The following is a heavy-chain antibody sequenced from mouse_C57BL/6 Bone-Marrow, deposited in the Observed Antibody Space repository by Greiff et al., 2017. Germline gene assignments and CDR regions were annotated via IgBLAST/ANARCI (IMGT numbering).Heavy chain of an antibody. D-gene: IGHD2-2*01. V-gene: IGHV1-22*01. CDR1: GYTFTDYN. J-gene: IGHJ4*01. CDR3: ANDLLWLRRYYYAMDY. CDR2: INPNNGGT. Sequence: EVQLQQSGPELVKPGASVKMSCKASGYTFTDYNMHWVQQSHGKSLEWIGYINPNNGGTSYNQKFKGKATLTVNKSSSTAYMELRSLTSEDSAVYYCANDLLWLRRYYYAMDYWGQGTSVTVSS.